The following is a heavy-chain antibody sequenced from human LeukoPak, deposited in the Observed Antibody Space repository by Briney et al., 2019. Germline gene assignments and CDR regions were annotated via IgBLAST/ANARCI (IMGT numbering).Heavy chain of an antibody. CDR3: AKNGHGSGSYYPRTEYYFDY. CDR1: EFIVSINY. V-gene: IGHV3-53*01. Sequence: GGSLRLSCAPSEFIVSINYMTWVRQAPGKGLEWVSLIYSRGDTKYADSVKGRFTISRDNSKNTLYLQMNSLRAEDTAVYYCAKNGHGSGSYYPRTEYYFDYWGQGTLVTVSS. J-gene: IGHJ4*02. D-gene: IGHD3-10*01. CDR2: IYSRGDT.